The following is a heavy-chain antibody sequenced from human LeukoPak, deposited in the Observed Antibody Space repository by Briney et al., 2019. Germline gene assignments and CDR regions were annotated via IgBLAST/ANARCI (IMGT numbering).Heavy chain of an antibody. J-gene: IGHJ6*02. CDR3: ARDFFNYYGSGSYSTHGMDV. D-gene: IGHD3-10*01. CDR2: IYASGST. V-gene: IGHV4-4*07. CDR1: GGSISSYF. Sequence: SETLSLTCTVSGGSISSYFWSWIRQPAGKGLEWIGRIYASGSTNYNPSLRSRVTMSVDTSKNQFSLRLSSVTTADTAVYYCARDFFNYYGSGSYSTHGMDVWGQGITVIVSS.